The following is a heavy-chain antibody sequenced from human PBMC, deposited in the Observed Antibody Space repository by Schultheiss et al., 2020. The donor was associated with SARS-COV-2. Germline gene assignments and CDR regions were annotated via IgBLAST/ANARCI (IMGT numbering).Heavy chain of an antibody. D-gene: IGHD2-15*01. CDR1: GGSISSYY. Sequence: SETLSLTCTVSGGSISSYYWSWIRQPPGKGLEWIGYIYYSGSTYYNPSLKSRVTISVDTSKNQFSLKLSSVTAADTAVYYCARVYCSGGSCYYYYGMDVWGQGTTVTVSS. CDR3: ARVYCSGGSCYYYYGMDV. V-gene: IGHV4-59*12. CDR2: IYYSGST. J-gene: IGHJ6*02.